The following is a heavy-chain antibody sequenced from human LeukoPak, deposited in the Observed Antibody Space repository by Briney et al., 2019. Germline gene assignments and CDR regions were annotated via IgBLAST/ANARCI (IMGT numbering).Heavy chain of an antibody. D-gene: IGHD1-1*01. Sequence: PGGSLRLSCAASAFTFSIYGMHWVRQAPGKGLEWVAVISYDGSNIYYADSVKGRFTISRDNSKSTLYLQMNSLRPEDTAVYYCAKVRGGPTARYAACESSGQGTMVTVSS. V-gene: IGHV3-30*18. J-gene: IGHJ3*02. CDR1: AFTFSIYG. CDR2: ISYDGSNI. CDR3: AKVRGGPTARYAACES.